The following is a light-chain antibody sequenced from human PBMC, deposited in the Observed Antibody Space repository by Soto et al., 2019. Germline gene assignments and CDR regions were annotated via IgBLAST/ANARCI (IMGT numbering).Light chain of an antibody. J-gene: IGLJ2*01. CDR1: SSNIETNT. V-gene: IGLV1-44*01. CDR2: SND. Sequence: QSVLTQPPSASGTPGQRVTISCSGSSSNIETNTVNWYQQVPGTAPKHLIYSNDQRPSGVPDRFSASKSGTSASLAISGLQSEYEADYSCASWDDSLNGVVFGGGTKFTVL. CDR3: ASWDDSLNGVV.